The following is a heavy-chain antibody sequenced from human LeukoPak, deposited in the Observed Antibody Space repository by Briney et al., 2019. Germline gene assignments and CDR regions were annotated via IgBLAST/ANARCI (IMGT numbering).Heavy chain of an antibody. D-gene: IGHD3-10*01. Sequence: GGSLRLSCAASGFTFSSYSMNWVRQAPGKGLEWVSYISSSSTIYYADSVKGRFTISRDNAKNSLYLQMNSLRDEDTAVYYCARDGEDTGNDYWGQGTLVTVSS. CDR2: ISSSSTI. V-gene: IGHV3-48*02. CDR3: ARDGEDTGNDY. CDR1: GFTFSSYS. J-gene: IGHJ4*02.